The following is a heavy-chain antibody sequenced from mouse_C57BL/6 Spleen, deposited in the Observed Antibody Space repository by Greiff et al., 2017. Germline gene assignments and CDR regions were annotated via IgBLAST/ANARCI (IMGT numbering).Heavy chain of an antibody. Sequence: EVQLQQSGGGLVQPGGSLSLSCAASGFTFTDYYMSWVRQPPGKALEWLGFIRNKANGYTTEYSASVKGRFTISRDNSQSILYLQMNALRAEDSATYYCARYPAGTGAMDDWGQGTSVTVSS. CDR2: IRNKANGYTT. CDR1: GFTFTDYY. CDR3: ARYPAGTGAMDD. V-gene: IGHV7-3*01. J-gene: IGHJ4*01. D-gene: IGHD4-1*01.